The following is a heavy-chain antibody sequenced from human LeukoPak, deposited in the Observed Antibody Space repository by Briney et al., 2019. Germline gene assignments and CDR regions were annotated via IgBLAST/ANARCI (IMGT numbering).Heavy chain of an antibody. CDR3: ARGGHRDAFDI. J-gene: IGHJ3*02. CDR2: INQDGGEK. V-gene: IGHV3-7*03. CDR1: GFTFKNSW. Sequence: GGSLRLSCAASGFTFKNSWMSWVRQAPGKGLQWVANINQDGGEKYYVDSVKGRFTISRDDAKTSVYLQMNSLRAEDTAVYYCARGGHRDAFDIWGQGTMVTVSS.